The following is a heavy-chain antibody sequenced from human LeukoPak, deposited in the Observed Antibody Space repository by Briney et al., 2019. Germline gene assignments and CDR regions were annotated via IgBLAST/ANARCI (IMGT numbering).Heavy chain of an antibody. V-gene: IGHV1-2*02. J-gene: IGHJ5*02. CDR3: ARDPATKGSSSWYVLGWFDP. CDR1: GYTSTGYY. D-gene: IGHD6-13*01. Sequence: GAPVKVSCKASGYTSTGYYMHWVRQAPGQGLEWMGWINPNSGGTNYAQKFQGRVTMTRDTSISTAYMELSRLRSDDTAVYYCARDPATKGSSSWYVLGWFDPWGQRTMVTVSS. CDR2: INPNSGGT.